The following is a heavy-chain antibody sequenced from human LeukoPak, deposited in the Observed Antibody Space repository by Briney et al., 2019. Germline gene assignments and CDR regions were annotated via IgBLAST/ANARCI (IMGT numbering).Heavy chain of an antibody. CDR3: ARPLGPRNTVTTPAPFDY. V-gene: IGHV3-23*01. CDR1: GFTFSNYV. J-gene: IGHJ4*02. D-gene: IGHD4-17*01. Sequence: GGSLRLSCAASGFTFSNYVMSGVRQAPGKGLEWVSTIASTGSSTYFADSVMGRFTISRDNAKNTLYLQMNSLRADDTAVYYCARPLGPRNTVTTPAPFDYWGQGTLVTVSS. CDR2: IASTGSST.